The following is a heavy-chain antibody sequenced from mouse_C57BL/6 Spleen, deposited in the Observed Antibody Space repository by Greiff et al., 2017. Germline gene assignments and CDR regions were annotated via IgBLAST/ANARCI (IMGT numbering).Heavy chain of an antibody. CDR2: IYPGSGST. Sequence: QVQLQQPGAELVKPGASVKMSCKASGYTFTSYWITWVKQRPGQGLEWIGDIYPGSGSTNYNQKFKSKATLTVDQSSSTAYMQLSSLTSEDSAVYYCARGGGSSYVAYWGQGTLLTVSA. CDR3: ARGGGSSYVAY. CDR1: GYTFTSYW. V-gene: IGHV1-55*01. J-gene: IGHJ3*01. D-gene: IGHD1-1*01.